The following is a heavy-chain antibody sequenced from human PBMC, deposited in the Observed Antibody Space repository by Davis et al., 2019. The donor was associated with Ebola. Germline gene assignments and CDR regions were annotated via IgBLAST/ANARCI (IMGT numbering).Heavy chain of an antibody. CDR3: ASLSTVVTPGFDY. V-gene: IGHV1-3*01. Sequence: AASVKVSCKASGYTFTSYAMHWVRQAPGQRLEWMGWINAGNGNTKYSQKFQGRVTITRDTSASTAYMELSSLRSEDTAVYYCASLSTVVTPGFDYWGQGTLVTVSS. D-gene: IGHD4-23*01. CDR1: GYTFTSYA. J-gene: IGHJ4*02. CDR2: INAGNGNT.